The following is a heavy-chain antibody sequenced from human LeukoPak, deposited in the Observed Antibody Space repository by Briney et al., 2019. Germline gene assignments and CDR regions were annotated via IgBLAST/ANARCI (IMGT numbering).Heavy chain of an antibody. D-gene: IGHD1-26*01. V-gene: IGHV3-66*01. CDR2: IYTSGIT. CDR3: AREDAGGTYSFDY. J-gene: IGHJ4*02. CDR1: GFAVSSNF. Sequence: TGGSLRLSCAVSGFAVSSNFMSWVRQAPGKGPEWVPVIYTSGITYYADSVRGRFTISRDNSKNTLYLQMDSLTAEDTAVYYCAREDAGGTYSFDYWGQGILVTVSS.